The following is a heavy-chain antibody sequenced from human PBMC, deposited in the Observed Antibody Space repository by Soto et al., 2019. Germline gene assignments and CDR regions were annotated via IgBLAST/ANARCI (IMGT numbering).Heavy chain of an antibody. CDR3: ARQVYYYYDSSGYYSRTRWFDP. V-gene: IGHV5-51*01. CDR2: IYPGDSDT. Sequence: GESLKISCMGSGYKVSTWHNFTSYWIAWVRQMPGEGLEWMGIIYPGDSDTRYSPSFQGQVTISADKSISTAYLQWSSLKASDTAMYYCARQVYYYYDSSGYYSRTRWFDPWGQGTLVTVSS. D-gene: IGHD3-22*01. CDR1: GYKVSTWHNFTSYW. J-gene: IGHJ5*02.